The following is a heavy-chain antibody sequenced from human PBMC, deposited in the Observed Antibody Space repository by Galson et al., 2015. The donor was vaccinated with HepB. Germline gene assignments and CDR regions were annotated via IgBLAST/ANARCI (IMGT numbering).Heavy chain of an antibody. J-gene: IGHJ2*01. CDR1: GFTFSSYG. Sequence: SLRLSCAASGFTFSSYGMHWVRQAPGKGLEWVAVISYDGSNKYYADSVKGRFTISRDNSKNTLYLQMNSLRAEDTAVYYCARGEQQLGYFDLWGRGTLVTVS. D-gene: IGHD6-13*01. CDR2: ISYDGSNK. CDR3: ARGEQQLGYFDL. V-gene: IGHV3-30*03.